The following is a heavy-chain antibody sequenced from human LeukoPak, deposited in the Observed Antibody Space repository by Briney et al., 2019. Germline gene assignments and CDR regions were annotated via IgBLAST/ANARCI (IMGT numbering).Heavy chain of an antibody. CDR3: AREVDSSSDAFDI. V-gene: IGHV4-59*01. J-gene: IGHJ3*02. Sequence: SETLSLTCTVSGGSISSYYWSWIRQPPGKGLEWIGYIYYSGSTNYNPSLKSRATISVDTSKNQFSLKLTSVTAADTAVYYCAREVDSSSDAFDIWGQGTMVTVSS. CDR2: IYYSGST. CDR1: GGSISSYY. D-gene: IGHD6-6*01.